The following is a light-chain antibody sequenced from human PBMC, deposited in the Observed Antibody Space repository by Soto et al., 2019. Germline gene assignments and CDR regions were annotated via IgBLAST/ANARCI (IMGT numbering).Light chain of an antibody. CDR3: QAWDSSVV. Sequence: SYELTQPPSVSVSPGQTASITCSGDKLGGKYVCWYQQKPGQSPVPVIYEDSKRPSGIPERFSGSNTGNTATLTISGTQAMDEADYYCQAWDSSVVFGGGTKLTVL. V-gene: IGLV3-1*01. CDR2: EDS. J-gene: IGLJ2*01. CDR1: KLGGKY.